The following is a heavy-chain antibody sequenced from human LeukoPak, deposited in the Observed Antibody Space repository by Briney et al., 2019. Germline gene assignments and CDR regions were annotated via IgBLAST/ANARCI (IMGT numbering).Heavy chain of an antibody. CDR2: VFDSGRT. D-gene: IGHD5-18*01. CDR3: TTIKRGDIFGYFDF. V-gene: IGHV4-59*11. J-gene: IGHJ4*02. Sequence: SETLSLTCTVSGVSMTTHHWNWIRQTPGKGLEWIGYVFDSGRTKVNPSLTSRVTLSTDTSKNQLSLRLSSVTAADTAVYYCTTIKRGDIFGYFDFWGQGILVTVSS. CDR1: GVSMTTHH.